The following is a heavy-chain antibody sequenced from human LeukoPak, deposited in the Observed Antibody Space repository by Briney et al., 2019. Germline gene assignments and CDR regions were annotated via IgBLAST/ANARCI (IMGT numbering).Heavy chain of an antibody. J-gene: IGHJ3*02. CDR1: GFTFSNAW. Sequence: PGGSLRLSCVVSGFTFSNAWMSWVRQAPGKGLEWVGRIKSKTDGGTTDYAAPVKGRFTISRDDSKNTLYLQMNSLKTEDTAVYYCTTDPGGAGLRYFDWLFSDAFDIWGQGTMVTVSS. V-gene: IGHV3-15*01. D-gene: IGHD3-9*01. CDR3: TTDPGGAGLRYFDWLFSDAFDI. CDR2: IKSKTDGGTT.